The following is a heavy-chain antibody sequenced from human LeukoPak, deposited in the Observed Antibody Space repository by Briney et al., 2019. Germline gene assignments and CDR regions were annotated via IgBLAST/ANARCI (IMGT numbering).Heavy chain of an antibody. D-gene: IGHD3-22*01. J-gene: IGHJ4*02. CDR1: GGTFSSYA. V-gene: IGHV1-69*05. CDR3: ARVSEDYYDSSGYYPFDY. Sequence: SVKVSCKASGGTFSSYAISWVRQAPGQGLEWMGRIIPIFGTANYAQKFQGRVTITTDESTSTAYMELSSLRSEDTAVYYCARVSEDYYDSSGYYPFDYWGQGALVTVST. CDR2: IIPIFGTA.